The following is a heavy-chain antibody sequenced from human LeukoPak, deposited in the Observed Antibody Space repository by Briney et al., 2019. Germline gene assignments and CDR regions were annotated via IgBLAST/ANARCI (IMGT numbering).Heavy chain of an antibody. CDR1: GGSFSGDH. CDR2: IYHNGST. Sequence: SETLSLTCAVYGGSFSGDHWSWIRQSPGKGLEWIGEIYHNGSTNYNPSLKSRVTISVDTSKNQFSLKVSSVTAADTAVYYCARRMYGVYFDYWGQGTLVTVSS. V-gene: IGHV4-34*01. J-gene: IGHJ4*02. D-gene: IGHD2-8*01. CDR3: ARRMYGVYFDY.